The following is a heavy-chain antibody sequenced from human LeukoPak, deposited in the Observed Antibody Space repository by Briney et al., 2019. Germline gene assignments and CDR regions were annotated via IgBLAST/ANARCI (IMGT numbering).Heavy chain of an antibody. D-gene: IGHD6-19*01. Sequence: RGSLRLSCAASGFTFSSYWMHWVRQAPGKGLVWVSRINSDGSSTSYADSVKGRFTISRDNAKNTLYLQMNSLRAEDTAVYYCANLDGAVAGLGNYWGQGTLVTVSS. J-gene: IGHJ4*02. CDR1: GFTFSSYW. CDR3: ANLDGAVAGLGNY. V-gene: IGHV3-74*01. CDR2: INSDGSST.